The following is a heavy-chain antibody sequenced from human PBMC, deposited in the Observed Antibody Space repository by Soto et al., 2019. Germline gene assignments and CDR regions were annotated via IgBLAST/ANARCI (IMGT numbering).Heavy chain of an antibody. J-gene: IGHJ4*02. CDR3: ARTLVTGDSDS. CDR1: GGSISAYY. V-gene: IGHV4-59*01. D-gene: IGHD3-9*01. CDR2: IYYTGAT. Sequence: QVQLQESGPGLVRPSETLSLTCTVSGGSISAYYWGWVRQPPGKGLEWIGHIYYTGATRYNPSLKSRVTISVDTSRIHFSLRLNSVTAADTAVYYCARTLVTGDSDSWGQGTLVTVSS.